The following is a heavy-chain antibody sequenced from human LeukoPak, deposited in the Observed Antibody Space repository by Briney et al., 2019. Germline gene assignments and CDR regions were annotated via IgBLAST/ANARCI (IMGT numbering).Heavy chain of an antibody. CDR1: GGSISSYY. D-gene: IGHD6-13*01. Sequence: PSETLSLTCTVSGGSISSYYWSWIRQPSGKGLEWIGYIYYSGSTNYNPSLKSRVTISVDTSKNQFSLKLSSVTAADTAVYYCARRRRSSWAFDYWGQGTLVTVSS. J-gene: IGHJ4*02. V-gene: IGHV4-59*08. CDR2: IYYSGST. CDR3: ARRRRSSWAFDY.